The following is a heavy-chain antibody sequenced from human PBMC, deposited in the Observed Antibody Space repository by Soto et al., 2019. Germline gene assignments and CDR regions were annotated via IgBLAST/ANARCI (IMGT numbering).Heavy chain of an antibody. J-gene: IGHJ6*02. CDR3: AKYTAAGYYYYYGMDV. CDR1: GFTLSDYY. CDR2: ISSSGSTI. V-gene: IGHV3-11*01. Sequence: QVQLVESGGGLVKPGGSLRLSCAASGFTLSDYYMSWIRQAPGKGLEWVSYISSSGSTIYYADSVKGRFTISRDNAKNSLYLQMNSLRAEDTAVYYCAKYTAAGYYYYYGMDVWGQGTTVTVSS. D-gene: IGHD6-13*01.